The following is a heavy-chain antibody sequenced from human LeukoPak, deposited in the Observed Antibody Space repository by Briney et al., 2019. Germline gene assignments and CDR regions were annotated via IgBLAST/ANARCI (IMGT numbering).Heavy chain of an antibody. J-gene: IGHJ4*02. V-gene: IGHV1-2*02. Sequence: ASVTVSCTSSVSTFTDYYMHWVRQAPGQGLEWMGWINPDSGGTNYVQKFQGRVTMTRDTSISTVYMELTRLGSDDTAGYYCAREDSSGWVYFDYWGQGTLVTVSS. CDR1: VSTFTDYY. CDR2: INPDSGGT. CDR3: AREDSSGWVYFDY. D-gene: IGHD6-19*01.